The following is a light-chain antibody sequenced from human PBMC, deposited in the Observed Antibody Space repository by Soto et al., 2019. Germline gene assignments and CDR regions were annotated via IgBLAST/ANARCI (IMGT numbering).Light chain of an antibody. CDR2: LEGSGSY. V-gene: IGLV4-60*03. CDR1: SGHSSYI. CDR3: ETWDSNTHGV. J-gene: IGLJ2*01. Sequence: QAVVTQSSSASASLGSSVKLTCTLSSGHSSYIIAWHQQQPGKAPRYLMKLEGSGSYNKGSGVPDRFSGSSSGADRYLTISNLQSEDEADYHCETWDSNTHGVFGGGTKLTVL.